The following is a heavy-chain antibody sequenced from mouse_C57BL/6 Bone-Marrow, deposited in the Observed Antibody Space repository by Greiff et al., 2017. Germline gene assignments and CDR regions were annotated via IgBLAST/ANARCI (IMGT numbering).Heavy chain of an antibody. V-gene: IGHV1-72*01. D-gene: IGHD1-1*01. J-gene: IGHJ1*03. Sequence: QVQLKQPGAELVKPGASVKLSCKASGYTFTSYWMHWVKQRPGRGLEWIGRIDPNGGGTKYNEKFKSQATLTVDKPSSTAYMQLSRLTSEDSAVYYCARRLFITAGSYWYFDVWGTGTTVTVSS. CDR3: ARRLFITAGSYWYFDV. CDR1: GYTFTSYW. CDR2: IDPNGGGT.